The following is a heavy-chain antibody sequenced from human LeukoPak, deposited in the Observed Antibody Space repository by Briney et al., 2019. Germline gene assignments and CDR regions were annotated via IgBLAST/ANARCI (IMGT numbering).Heavy chain of an antibody. V-gene: IGHV5-51*01. D-gene: IGHD6-13*01. CDR2: IYPGDSDT. Sequence: GESLKISCKGSGYSFTSYWIGWVRQMPGKGLEWMGIIYPGDSDTTYSPSFQGQVTISVDKSISTAYLQWSSLKASDTAMYYCATSAGRRYNWFDPWGQGTLVTVSS. CDR3: ATSAGRRYNWFDP. J-gene: IGHJ5*02. CDR1: GYSFTSYW.